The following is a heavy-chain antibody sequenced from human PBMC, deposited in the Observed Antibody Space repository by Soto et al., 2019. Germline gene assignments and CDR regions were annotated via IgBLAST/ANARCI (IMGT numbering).Heavy chain of an antibody. J-gene: IGHJ4*02. Sequence: QVQLQESGPGLVKPSETLSLTCTVSGDSVSSDNYYWTWIRQPPGKGLEWIGYIYSSGSTNYNPSLESRVTISLDTSSNQFCLKLTSVTAADTAVYYCARDIRGYCRAFAYWGQGTLVTVSS. V-gene: IGHV4-61*01. CDR2: IYSSGST. CDR3: ARDIRGYCRAFAY. CDR1: GDSVSSDNYY. D-gene: IGHD5-18*01.